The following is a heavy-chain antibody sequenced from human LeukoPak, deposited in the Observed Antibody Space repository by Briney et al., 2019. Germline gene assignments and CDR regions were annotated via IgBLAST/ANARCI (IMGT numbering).Heavy chain of an antibody. CDR2: IIPILGIA. J-gene: IGHJ3*02. D-gene: IGHD3-22*01. CDR1: GGTLSSYA. CDR3: ATPGHYYDSSGYNDAFDI. Sequence: SVKVSCKASGGTLSSYAISWVRQAPGQGLEWMGRIIPILGIANYAQKFQGRVTITADKSTSTAYMELSSLRSEDTAVYYCATPGHYYDSSGYNDAFDIWGQGTMVTVSS. V-gene: IGHV1-69*04.